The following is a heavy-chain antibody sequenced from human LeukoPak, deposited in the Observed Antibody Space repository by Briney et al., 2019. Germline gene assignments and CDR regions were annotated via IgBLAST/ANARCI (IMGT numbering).Heavy chain of an antibody. Sequence: PSETLSHTCTVSGGSISSSSYYWGWIRQPPGKGLEWIGSIYYSGSTYYNPSLNSRVTMSIDTSKNQFSLNLRSVTAADTAVYYCAKVAKYYYGPETYFFFEHWGQGTLVTVSS. CDR3: AKVAKYYYGPETYFFFEH. CDR2: IYYSGST. CDR1: GGSISSSSYY. J-gene: IGHJ4*02. D-gene: IGHD3-10*01. V-gene: IGHV4-39*07.